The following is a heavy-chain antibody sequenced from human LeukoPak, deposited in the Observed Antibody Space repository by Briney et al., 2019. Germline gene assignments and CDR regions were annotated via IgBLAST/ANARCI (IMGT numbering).Heavy chain of an antibody. CDR1: GFSFSTYV. D-gene: IGHD1-14*01. J-gene: IGHJ4*02. V-gene: IGHV3-64*01. CDR3: AGASVTTTWHHLGY. CDR2: ISSNGVNT. Sequence: GGSLRLSCAASGFSFSTYVMHWVRQAPGKGLEYVSSISSNGVNTYYANSVKGRFTISRDNAKNTLHLQMGSLRVEDMAVYYCAGASVTTTWHHLGYWGQGALVTVS.